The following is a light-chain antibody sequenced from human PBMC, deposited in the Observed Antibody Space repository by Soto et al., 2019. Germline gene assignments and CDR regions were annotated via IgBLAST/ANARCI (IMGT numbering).Light chain of an antibody. CDR3: QQYGSSPIT. CDR1: QSVSSSY. Sequence: DIVLTQCPGTLSLSPGERATLSCRASQSVSSSYLAWYQQKPGQAPRLLIYGASSRAPGIPDRFSGSGSGTDFPLTISRLEPEDFAVYYCQQYGSSPITFGPGTKVDIK. CDR2: GAS. J-gene: IGKJ3*01. V-gene: IGKV3-20*01.